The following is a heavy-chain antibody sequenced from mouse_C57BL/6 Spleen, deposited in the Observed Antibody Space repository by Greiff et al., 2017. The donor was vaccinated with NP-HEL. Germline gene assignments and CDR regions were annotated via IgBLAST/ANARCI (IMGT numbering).Heavy chain of an antibody. J-gene: IGHJ1*03. D-gene: IGHD1-1*01. CDR3: ERVGYGSSPLYFEV. CDR1: GFTFSSYA. V-gene: IGHV5-4*01. CDR2: ISDGGSYT. Sequence: DVHLVESGGGLVKPGGSLKLSCAASGFTFSSYAMSWVRQTPGKRLEWVATISDGGSYTYYPDNVKGRFTFTRDNAKNNLYLHMRHLKSEDTAMYDCERVGYGSSPLYFEVWGTGTTVTASS.